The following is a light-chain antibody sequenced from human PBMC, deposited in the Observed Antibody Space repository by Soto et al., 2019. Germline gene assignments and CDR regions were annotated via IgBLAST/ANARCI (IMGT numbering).Light chain of an antibody. CDR2: AAS. J-gene: IGKJ4*01. CDR1: QTISTY. Sequence: DIQMTQSPSPLSASVGDRVTITCRASQTISTYLNWYQQKPGKAPKLLIYAASTLQAGVPSRFSGSGSGTDFTLTISSLQPEDVAAYYCQKYNSAPLTFGGGTKVDIK. CDR3: QKYNSAPLT. V-gene: IGKV1-27*01.